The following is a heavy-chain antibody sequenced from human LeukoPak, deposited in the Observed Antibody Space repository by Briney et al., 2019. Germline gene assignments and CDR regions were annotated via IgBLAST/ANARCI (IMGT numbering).Heavy chain of an antibody. CDR1: GFTFSTYG. V-gene: IGHV3-30*02. D-gene: IGHD4/OR15-4a*01. CDR2: IRYDGSKK. CDR3: ARRAGAYSHPYDY. Sequence: PGGSLRLSCAASGFTFSTYGMHWVRQAPGKGLEWVAFIRYDGSKKYYANSVKGRFTISRDNSKNTLYLQMNSLRAEDTAVYYCARRAGAYSHPYDYWGQGTLVTVS. J-gene: IGHJ4*02.